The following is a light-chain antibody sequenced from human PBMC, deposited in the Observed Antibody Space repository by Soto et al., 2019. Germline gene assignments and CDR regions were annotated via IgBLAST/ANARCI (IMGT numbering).Light chain of an antibody. J-gene: IGKJ1*01. CDR1: QSVSSNY. CDR2: GAS. V-gene: IGKV3-20*01. Sequence: EVMLTQSPGTLSLSPGERATLSCRASQSVSSNYLAWYQQKSGQAPRLLIYGASNRATGIPDRFSGSGSGTDLPLTIRRLEPEDFEVYYCQQYDTSPRTFGQGTKVEFK. CDR3: QQYDTSPRT.